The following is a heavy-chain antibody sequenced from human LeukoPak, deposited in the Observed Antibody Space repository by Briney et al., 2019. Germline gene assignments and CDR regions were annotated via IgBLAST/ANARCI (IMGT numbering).Heavy chain of an antibody. D-gene: IGHD6-13*01. Sequence: GASVKVSCKASGYTFTGYYMLWLRQAPGQGLEWMGWVNPKSGGTMYAQKFQGRVTMTRDTSISTAYMQLSRLRSDDTAVYYCARGGDSSSWYGWFDPWGQGTLVTVSS. J-gene: IGHJ5*02. CDR1: GYTFTGYY. CDR3: ARGGDSSSWYGWFDP. V-gene: IGHV1-2*02. CDR2: VNPKSGGT.